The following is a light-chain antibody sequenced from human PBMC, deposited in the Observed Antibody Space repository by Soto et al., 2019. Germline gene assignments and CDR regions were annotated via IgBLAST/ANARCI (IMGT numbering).Light chain of an antibody. CDR2: DAS. CDR3: QQFDKTPFT. V-gene: IGKV1-33*01. Sequence: DLQMTQSPYSLSASVGDRVTITCQASQDISNYLNWYQQKPGTAPRLLIHDASNLETGVPSRFSGSGSGTDFSFTISSLQPEDFAIYYCQQFDKTPFTFGPGTKV. J-gene: IGKJ3*01. CDR1: QDISNY.